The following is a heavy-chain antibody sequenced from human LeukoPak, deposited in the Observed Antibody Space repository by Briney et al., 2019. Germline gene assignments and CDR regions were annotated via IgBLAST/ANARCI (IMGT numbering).Heavy chain of an antibody. D-gene: IGHD5-18*01. V-gene: IGHV3-74*01. CDR1: GFTFSSNW. Sequence: PGGSLRLSCAASGFTFSSNWMHWVRQAPGKGLVWVSRINTDGSGTSYADSVKGRFTTSRDNAKNRLYVQMNSLRAEDTAVYYCATGSGLWSPDYWGQGTLVTVSS. CDR2: INTDGSGT. CDR3: ATGSGLWSPDY. J-gene: IGHJ4*02.